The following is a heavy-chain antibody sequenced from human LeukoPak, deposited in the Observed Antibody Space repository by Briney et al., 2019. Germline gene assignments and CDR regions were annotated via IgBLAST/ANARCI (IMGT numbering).Heavy chain of an antibody. CDR3: ATSSSSWYSSQYFDY. D-gene: IGHD6-13*01. CDR1: GYTLTELF. V-gene: IGHV1-24*01. J-gene: IGHJ4*02. CDR2: FDPEDGET. Sequence: ASVKVSCKVSGYTLTELFMHWVRQAPGKGREWMGGFDPEDGETIYAQKFQGRVTMTEDTSTDTAYMELSSLRSEDTAVYYCATSSSSWYSSQYFDYWGQGTLVTVSS.